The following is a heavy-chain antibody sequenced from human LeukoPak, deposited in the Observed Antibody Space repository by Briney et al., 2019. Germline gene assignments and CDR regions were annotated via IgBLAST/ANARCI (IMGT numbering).Heavy chain of an antibody. J-gene: IGHJ4*02. V-gene: IGHV4-39*01. CDR2: FSYGGNT. Sequence: PSETLSLTCTVSGGSFSSSSHYWGWIRQPPGKGLGWIGSFSYGGNTNYNPSLRSRVTISVDTSKNQLSLRLSSVTATDTAMYYCARRAVENYFDYWGQGTLVTVSS. D-gene: IGHD5-24*01. CDR1: GGSFSSSSHY. CDR3: ARRAVENYFDY.